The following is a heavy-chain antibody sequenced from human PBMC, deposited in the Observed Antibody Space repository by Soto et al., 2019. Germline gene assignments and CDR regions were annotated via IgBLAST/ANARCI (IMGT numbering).Heavy chain of an antibody. CDR2: INPSGGST. V-gene: IGHV1-46*01. J-gene: IGHJ4*02. CDR3: AKDQVKMGYYGSGSLGFGLDY. Sequence: ASVKVSCKASGHTFTSYSMHWVRQAPGQGLEWMGIINPSGGSTSYAQKFQGRVTMTRDTSTSIVYMELSSLRSEDTAVYYCAKDQVKMGYYGSGSLGFGLDYWGQGTLVTVSS. CDR1: GHTFTSYS. D-gene: IGHD3-10*01.